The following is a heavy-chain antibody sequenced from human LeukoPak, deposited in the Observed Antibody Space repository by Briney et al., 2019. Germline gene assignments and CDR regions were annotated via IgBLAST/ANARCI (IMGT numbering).Heavy chain of an antibody. D-gene: IGHD6-13*01. CDR3: ARGQQLADYYYGMDV. V-gene: IGHV1-2*04. CDR1: GYTFTGYY. CDR2: INPNSGGT. Sequence: ASVTVSCKASGYTFTGYYMHWVRQAPGQGLEWMGWINPNSGGTNYAQKFQGWVTMTRDTSLRTAYMELSRLRSDDTAVYYCARGQQLADYYYGMDVWGKGTTVTVSS. J-gene: IGHJ6*04.